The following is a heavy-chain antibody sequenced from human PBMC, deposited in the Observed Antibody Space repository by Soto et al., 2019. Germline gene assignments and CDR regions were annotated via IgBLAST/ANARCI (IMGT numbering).Heavy chain of an antibody. CDR1: GGSISGYY. D-gene: IGHD2-15*01. Sequence: SETLSLTCTVSGGSISGYYWGWIRQPPWKGLEWIGSIYYYNPSLKSRVPISVDTSKNQFSLKLSSVTAADTAGYYCARPKYHSRGPSAYCGQGTLVTVSS. CDR2: IYY. J-gene: IGHJ4*02. CDR3: ARPKYHSRGPSAY. V-gene: IGHV4-39*01.